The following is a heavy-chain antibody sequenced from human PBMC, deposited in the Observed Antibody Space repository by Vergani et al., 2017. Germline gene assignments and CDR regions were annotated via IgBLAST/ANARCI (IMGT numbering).Heavy chain of an antibody. J-gene: IGHJ3*02. CDR2: IYYSGST. V-gene: IGHV4-59*01. D-gene: IGHD2/OR15-2a*01. CDR1: GGSISSYY. Sequence: QVQLQESGPGLVKPSETLSLTCTVSGGSISSYYWSWIRQPPGKGLEWIGYIYYSGSTNYNPSLKSRVTISVDTSKNQFSLKLSSVTAADTAVYYCARGCASNRCPTRGTLEIWGRGTLVTVSS. CDR3: ARGCASNRCPTRGTLEI.